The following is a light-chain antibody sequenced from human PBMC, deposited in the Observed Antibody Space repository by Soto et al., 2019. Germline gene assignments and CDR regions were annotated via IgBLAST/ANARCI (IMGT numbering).Light chain of an antibody. J-gene: IGLJ1*01. Sequence: QSVLTQPPSASGSPGQSVTISCTGTSSDIGAYNYVSWYQQHPGKVPKLMIYEVSKRPSGVPDRFSASKSGNTASLTVSGLQAEDEPDYYCSSHGGANNFYVFGTGTKVTVL. CDR3: SSHGGANNFYV. CDR1: SSDIGAYNY. V-gene: IGLV2-8*01. CDR2: EVS.